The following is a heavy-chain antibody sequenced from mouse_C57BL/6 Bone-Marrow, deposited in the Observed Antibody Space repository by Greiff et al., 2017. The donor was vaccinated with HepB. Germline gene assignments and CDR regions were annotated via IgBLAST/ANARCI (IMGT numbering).Heavy chain of an antibody. CDR1: GFNIKDDY. D-gene: IGHD3-2*02. CDR3: TGDSSGYVGFAY. J-gene: IGHJ3*01. V-gene: IGHV14-4*01. Sequence: VQLQQSGAELVRPGASVKLSCTASGFNIKDDYMHWVKQRPEQGLEWIGWIDPENGDTEYASKFQGKATITADTSSNTAYLQRSSLTSEDTADYYCTGDSSGYVGFAYWGQGTLVTVSA. CDR2: IDPENGDT.